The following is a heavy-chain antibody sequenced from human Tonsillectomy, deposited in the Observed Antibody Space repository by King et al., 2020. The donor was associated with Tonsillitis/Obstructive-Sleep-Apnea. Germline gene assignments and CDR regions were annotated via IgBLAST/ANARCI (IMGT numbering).Heavy chain of an antibody. CDR2: INPNSGGT. CDR3: ARPDADCSGGSCSHYWFDP. Sequence: QLVQSGAEVKKPGASVKVSCKASGYTFTGYYMHWVRQAPGQGLEWMGWINPNSGGTNYVQKFQGRVTMTRDTSISTAYMVLSRLRSDDTAVYFCARPDADCSGGSCSHYWFDPWGQGTLVTVSS. CDR1: GYTFTGYY. J-gene: IGHJ5*02. V-gene: IGHV1-2*02. D-gene: IGHD2-15*01.